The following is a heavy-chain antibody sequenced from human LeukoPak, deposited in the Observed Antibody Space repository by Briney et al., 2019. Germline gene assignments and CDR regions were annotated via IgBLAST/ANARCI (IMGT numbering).Heavy chain of an antibody. J-gene: IGHJ6*03. CDR3: ARGRLAGYMDV. Sequence: GGSLRLSCTASGFTFRSYAMGWVRQAPGKGLEWVSAIDGSGDSTYYADSVKGRFTISRDKSKKTLYMQMNSLRAEDTAVYYCARGRLAGYMDVWGKGTTVTVSS. V-gene: IGHV3-23*01. CDR1: GFTFRSYA. D-gene: IGHD6-19*01. CDR2: IDGSGDST.